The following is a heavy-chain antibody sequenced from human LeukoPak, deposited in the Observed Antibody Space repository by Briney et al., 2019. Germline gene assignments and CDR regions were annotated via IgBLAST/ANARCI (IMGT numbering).Heavy chain of an antibody. V-gene: IGHV3-74*01. Sequence: GGSLRLSCAASGFTFNNHWMHWVRQAPGKGLVWISRINTDGRTTDYADSVKGRFTISRDNATNTLYLQMNSLRAEDTAVYYCGRDVNWNQIDYWGQGSLVTVSS. CDR3: GRDVNWNQIDY. D-gene: IGHD1-20*01. CDR1: GFTFNNHW. CDR2: INTDGRTT. J-gene: IGHJ4*02.